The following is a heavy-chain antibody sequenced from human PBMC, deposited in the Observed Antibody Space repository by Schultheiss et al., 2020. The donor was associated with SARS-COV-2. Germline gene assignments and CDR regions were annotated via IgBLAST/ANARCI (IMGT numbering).Heavy chain of an antibody. CDR3: AKVPIVGATIDY. V-gene: IGHV3-52*01. CDR1: GFTFSNSW. CDR2: IKCDGSEK. Sequence: GGSLRLSCAASGFTFSNSWMHWVCQAPEKGLEWVADIKCDGSEKYYVDSVKGRFTISRDNSKNTLFLQMSSLRAEDTAVYYCAKVPIVGATIDYWGQGTLVTVSS. D-gene: IGHD1-26*01. J-gene: IGHJ4*02.